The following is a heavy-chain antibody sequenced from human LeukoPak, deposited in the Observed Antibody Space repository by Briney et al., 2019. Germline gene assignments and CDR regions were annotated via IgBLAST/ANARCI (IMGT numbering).Heavy chain of an antibody. V-gene: IGHV3-74*01. CDR1: GFTFSSHW. CDR2: INSDGSSA. CDR3: ARGGVGCFDY. J-gene: IGHJ4*02. Sequence: PGGSLRLSCAASGFTFSSHWIHWVRQAPGKGLVWLSHINSDGSSATYADSVKGRLTISRDNAKNTVYLQMNSLRAEDTAVYYCARGGVGCFDYWGQGALVTVSS. D-gene: IGHD6-19*01.